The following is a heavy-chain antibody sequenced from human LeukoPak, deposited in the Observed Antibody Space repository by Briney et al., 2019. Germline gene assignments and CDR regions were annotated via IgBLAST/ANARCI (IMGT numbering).Heavy chain of an antibody. D-gene: IGHD6-19*01. J-gene: IGHJ3*01. Sequence: GGSLRLSCAASDFTFSTYEMNWIRQAPGKGLEWVSYIDKSSGLIYYADSVRGRFTISRDNAKNSLYLQMNSLRAEDTAVYYCARTDSALSLAGISAFDVWGQGTMVTVS. CDR2: IDKSSGLI. CDR1: DFTFSTYE. CDR3: ARTDSALSLAGISAFDV. V-gene: IGHV3-48*03.